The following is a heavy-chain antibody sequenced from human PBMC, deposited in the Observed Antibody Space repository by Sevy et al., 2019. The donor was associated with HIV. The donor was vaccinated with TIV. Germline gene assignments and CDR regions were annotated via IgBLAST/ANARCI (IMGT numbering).Heavy chain of an antibody. CDR1: GFTFSSYW. Sequence: GGSLRLSCAASGFTFSSYWMSWVRQAPGKGLEWVANIKEDGSEKYYGDSVKGRFTIPRDKAKNSRYLQMNSPRAEDTAVYYCARDLRWTGALDYWGQGTLVTVSS. D-gene: IGHD2-15*01. CDR3: ARDLRWTGALDY. J-gene: IGHJ4*02. CDR2: IKEDGSEK. V-gene: IGHV3-7*01.